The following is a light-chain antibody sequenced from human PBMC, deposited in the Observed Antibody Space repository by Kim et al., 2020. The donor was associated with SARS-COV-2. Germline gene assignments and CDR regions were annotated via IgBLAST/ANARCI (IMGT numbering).Light chain of an antibody. CDR3: ASYTRSSTVV. CDR1: TADIGSYDY. V-gene: IGLV2-14*03. CDR2: DVS. J-gene: IGLJ3*02. Sequence: GHSFIISCTGSTADIGSYDYVSWYQQHPGKAPKHLIYDVSNRPSGVSHRVSGSKSGSTASLTISGLQADDEADYYCASYTRSSTVVFGGGTQLTVL.